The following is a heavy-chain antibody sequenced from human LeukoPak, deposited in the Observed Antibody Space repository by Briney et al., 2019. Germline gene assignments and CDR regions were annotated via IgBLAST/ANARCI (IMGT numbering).Heavy chain of an antibody. D-gene: IGHD3-9*01. Sequence: PSETLSLTCTVSGGSISSGSYYWSWIRQPAGKGLEWIGRIYTSGSTNYNPSLKSRVTISVDTSKNQFSLKLSSVTAADTAVYYCARENFDWFYSQYYYYYMDVWGKGTTVTISS. J-gene: IGHJ6*03. CDR2: IYTSGST. CDR3: ARENFDWFYSQYYYYYMDV. CDR1: GGSISSGSYY. V-gene: IGHV4-61*02.